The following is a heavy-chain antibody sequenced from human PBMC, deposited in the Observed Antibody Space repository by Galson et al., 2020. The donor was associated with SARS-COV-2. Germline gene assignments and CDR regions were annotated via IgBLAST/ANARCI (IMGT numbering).Heavy chain of an antibody. CDR3: AKDLAEYCSGGSCRQFGMDV. J-gene: IGHJ6*02. V-gene: IGHV3-30*18. CDR1: GFTFSKYG. Sequence: GGSLRLSCAASGFTFSKYGIHWARQAPGKGLEWVAVISYDGSNNTYADSVKGRFTISRDNSNNRLYLQMSSLRAEDTAVYYCAKDLAEYCSGGSCRQFGMDVWGQGTTVTASS. CDR2: ISYDGSNN. D-gene: IGHD2-15*01.